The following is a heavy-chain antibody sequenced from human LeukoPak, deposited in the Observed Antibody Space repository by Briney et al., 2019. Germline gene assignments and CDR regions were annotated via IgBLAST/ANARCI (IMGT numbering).Heavy chain of an antibody. D-gene: IGHD3-10*01. CDR2: INPNSGGT. V-gene: IGHV1-2*04. Sequence: GASVKVSCKASGYTFTGYYMHWVRQAPGQGLEWMGWINPNSGGTNYAQKFQGWVTMTRDTSTSTAYMELRSLRSDDTAVYYCARDTMVRGMDVWGQGTTVTVSS. CDR1: GYTFTGYY. CDR3: ARDTMVRGMDV. J-gene: IGHJ6*02.